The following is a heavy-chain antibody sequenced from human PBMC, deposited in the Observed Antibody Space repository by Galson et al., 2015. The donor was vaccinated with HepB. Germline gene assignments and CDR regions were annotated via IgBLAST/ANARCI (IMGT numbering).Heavy chain of an antibody. J-gene: IGHJ4*02. CDR1: GFTFSSYA. CDR2: ISYDGSNK. CDR3: HAGGDSSGYYYVDY. V-gene: IGHV3-30*04. Sequence: SLRLSCAASGFTFSSYAMHWVRQAPGKGLEWVAVISYDGSNKYYADSVKGRFTISRDNSKNTLYLQMNSLRAEDTAVYYCHAGGDSSGYYYVDYWGQGTLVTVSS. D-gene: IGHD3-22*01.